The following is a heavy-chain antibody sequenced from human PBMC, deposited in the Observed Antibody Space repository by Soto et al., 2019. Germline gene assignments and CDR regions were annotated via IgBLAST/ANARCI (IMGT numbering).Heavy chain of an antibody. Sequence: GESLKISCKGSGYSFTSYWIGWVRQMPGKGLEWMGIIYPGDSDTRYSPSFQGQVTISADKSISTAYLQWSSLKASDTAMYYCARHGIKGYYDSSGYRLRAFDIWGQGTMVTVSS. CDR3: ARHGIKGYYDSSGYRLRAFDI. J-gene: IGHJ3*02. CDR1: GYSFTSYW. CDR2: IYPGDSDT. D-gene: IGHD3-22*01. V-gene: IGHV5-51*01.